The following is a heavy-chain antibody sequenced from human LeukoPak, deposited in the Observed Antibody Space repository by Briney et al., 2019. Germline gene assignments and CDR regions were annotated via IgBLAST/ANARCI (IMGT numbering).Heavy chain of an antibody. CDR2: ISGISHNI. D-gene: IGHD1-1*01. J-gene: IGHJ4*02. V-gene: IGHV3-11*04. CDR3: ARDFRNGGFSD. Sequence: GGSLRLSCAPSGFIFTYFYMSWIRQAPGKSLEWVSYISGISHNIQYADSVKGRFTVSRDNAKKSLYLQMNSLRAEDTAVYFCARDFRNGGFSDWDQGTLVTVSS. CDR1: GFIFTYFY.